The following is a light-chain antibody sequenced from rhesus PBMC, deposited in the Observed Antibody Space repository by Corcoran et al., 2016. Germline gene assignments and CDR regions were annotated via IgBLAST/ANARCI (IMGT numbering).Light chain of an antibody. CDR1: SSDIGTYNY. Sequence: QAALTQPRSVSGSPGQSVTISCTGTSSDIGTYNYVSWYQQHPGTAPKLMIYEVIKRPSGVSDRFSGSKSGNTASLPISGLRPEDEADYYCSSYAGRNTLYIFGGGTRLTVL. J-gene: IGLJ1*01. CDR2: EVI. CDR3: SSYAGRNTLYI. V-gene: IGLV2-32*02.